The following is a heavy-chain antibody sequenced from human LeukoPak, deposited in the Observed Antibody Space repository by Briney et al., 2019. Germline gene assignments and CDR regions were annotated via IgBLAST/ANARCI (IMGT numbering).Heavy chain of an antibody. J-gene: IGHJ4*02. CDR1: GGSINSTNYY. CDR3: GRRGYTDNSGARNIDY. CDR2: ISGSGGST. Sequence: ETLSLTCTVSGGSINSTNYYWGWVRQAPGKGLEWVSTISGSGGSTYYADSVKGRFTISRDNSENTLYLQMNSLRVEDTAVYYCGRRGYTDNSGARNIDYWGQGTLVTVSS. V-gene: IGHV3-23*01. D-gene: IGHD5-12*01.